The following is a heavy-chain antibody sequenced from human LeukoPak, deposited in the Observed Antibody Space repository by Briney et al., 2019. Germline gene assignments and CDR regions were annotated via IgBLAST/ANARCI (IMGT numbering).Heavy chain of an antibody. CDR2: IYYSGST. CDR1: GGSFIGYY. V-gene: IGHV4-30-4*08. D-gene: IGHD4-11*01. J-gene: IGHJ4*02. CDR3: ARDRGDYNFDY. Sequence: SETLSLTCGVDGGSFIGYYWTWVRQPPGKGLEWIGYIYYSGSTYYNPSLKSRVTISVDTSKNQFSLKLSSVTAADTAVYYCARDRGDYNFDYWGQGTLVTVSS.